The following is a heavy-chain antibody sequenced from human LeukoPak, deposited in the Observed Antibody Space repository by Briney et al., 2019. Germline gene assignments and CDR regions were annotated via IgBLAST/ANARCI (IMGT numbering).Heavy chain of an antibody. V-gene: IGHV4-39*01. CDR1: GGSISSTRYY. J-gene: IGHJ4*02. CDR2: IYYSGST. CDR3: ASPSGASTW. Sequence: SETLSLTCSVSGGSISSTRYYWGWIRQPPGKGLEWIGSIYYSGSTYYNPSLKSRVTISVDTSNNQFSLKLRSVTAADTAVYYCASPSGASTWWGQGTLVTVSS. D-gene: IGHD2-15*01.